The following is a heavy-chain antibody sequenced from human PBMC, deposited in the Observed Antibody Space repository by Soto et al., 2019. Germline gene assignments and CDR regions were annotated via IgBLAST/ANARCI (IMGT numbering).Heavy chain of an antibody. V-gene: IGHV4-31*03. CDR1: GGSISSGGYY. CDR3: ARRTPGYETPSFDY. D-gene: IGHD5-12*01. CDR2: IYYSGST. J-gene: IGHJ4*02. Sequence: LSLTCTVSGGSISSGGYYWSWIRQHPGKGLEWIGYIYYSGSTYYNPSLKSRVTISVDTSKNQFSLKLSSVTAADTAVYYCARRTPGYETPSFDYWGQGTLVTVSS.